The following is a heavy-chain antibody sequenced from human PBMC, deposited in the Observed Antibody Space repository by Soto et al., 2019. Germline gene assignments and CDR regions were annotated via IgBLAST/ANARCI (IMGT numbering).Heavy chain of an antibody. D-gene: IGHD2-15*01. CDR3: ARLFGGGSLALDY. CDR1: GYTFNSFS. Sequence: QVQLLQSGAEVKKPGASVKVSCKPSGYTFNSFSIGWVRQAPGQGLEWMGWINTYYGNTYQAQRLQGRVTMTTDTATRAGYMELRSLTSDDTAVYYCARLFGGGSLALDYWGQGTLVTVSS. V-gene: IGHV1-18*01. J-gene: IGHJ4*02. CDR2: INTYYGNT.